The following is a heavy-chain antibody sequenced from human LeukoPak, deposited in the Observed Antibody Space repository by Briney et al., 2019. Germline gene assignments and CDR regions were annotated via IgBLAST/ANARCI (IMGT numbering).Heavy chain of an antibody. D-gene: IGHD5-24*01. CDR2: IGASGRDT. CDR3: AKETETPNYFDY. Sequence: QPGGSLRLSCAASGFTVSSYAMTWVRQAPDKGLEWVSAIGASGRDTYYADSVKGRFTISRDNSKNTLYLQMNSLRADDTAVYYCAKETETPNYFDYWGQGTLLTVSS. CDR1: GFTVSSYA. V-gene: IGHV3-23*01. J-gene: IGHJ4*02.